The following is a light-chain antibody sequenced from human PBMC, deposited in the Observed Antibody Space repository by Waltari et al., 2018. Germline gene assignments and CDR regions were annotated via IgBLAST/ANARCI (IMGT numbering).Light chain of an antibody. CDR2: KAS. Sequence: DIQMTQSPSTLSASIGDRVTITCRASQTINDWLAWYQQKPVRAPKLLIYKASDLESGVPSRFSGSGSGTEFTLTISSLQPDDFATYYCQQYSSFPLIFGPGTRVEIK. CDR3: QQYSSFPLI. V-gene: IGKV1-5*03. CDR1: QTINDW. J-gene: IGKJ3*01.